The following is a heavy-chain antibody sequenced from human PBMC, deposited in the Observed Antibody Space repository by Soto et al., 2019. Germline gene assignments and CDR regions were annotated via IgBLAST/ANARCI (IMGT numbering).Heavy chain of an antibody. D-gene: IGHD4-4*01. V-gene: IGHV5-51*01. CDR2: IYPGDSDT. Sequence: GESLKISCKGSGYSFTSYWIGWVRQMPGKGLEWMGIIYPGDSDTRYSPSFQGQVTISADKSISTAYLRWSSLKASDTAMYYCARTCPVSTVTGFSSRLYGMDVWGQGTTVTVSS. J-gene: IGHJ6*02. CDR3: ARTCPVSTVTGFSSRLYGMDV. CDR1: GYSFTSYW.